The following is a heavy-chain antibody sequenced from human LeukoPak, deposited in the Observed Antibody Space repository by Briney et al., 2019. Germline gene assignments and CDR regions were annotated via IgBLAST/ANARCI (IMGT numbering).Heavy chain of an antibody. CDR3: ARGGSYYYGSGSYSRSLVDY. CDR1: GGSVSSGSYY. J-gene: IGHJ4*02. V-gene: IGHV4-61*01. Sequence: SETLSLTCTVSGGSVSSGSYYWSWIRQPPGKGLEWLGYIYYSGSTNYNPSLKSRVTISVDTSKNQFSLKLSSVIAADTAVYYCARGGSYYYGSGSYSRSLVDYWGQGTLVTVSS. CDR2: IYYSGST. D-gene: IGHD3-10*01.